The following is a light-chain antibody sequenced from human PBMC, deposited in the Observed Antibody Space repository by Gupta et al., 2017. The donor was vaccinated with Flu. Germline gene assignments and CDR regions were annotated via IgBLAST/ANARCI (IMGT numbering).Light chain of an antibody. Sequence: RSSLSASVGDSVTISCRASQPITTYLNWYQQKPGKAPKLLIYTSSNLQSGVPSRFSGRGSGTDFTVTITNLQPEDFATYYCQQSDSTPYTFDQGTKLEI. CDR1: QPITTY. CDR3: QQSDSTPYT. J-gene: IGKJ2*01. CDR2: TSS. V-gene: IGKV1-39*01.